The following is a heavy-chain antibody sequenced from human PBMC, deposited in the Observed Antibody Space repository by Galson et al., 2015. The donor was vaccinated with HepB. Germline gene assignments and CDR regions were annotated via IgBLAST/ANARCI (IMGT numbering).Heavy chain of an antibody. J-gene: IGHJ4*02. CDR1: GFTFSSYG. CDR2: IWYDGSNK. Sequence: SLRLSCAASGFTFSSYGMHWVRQAPGKGLEWVAVIWYDGSNKYYADSVKGRFTISRDNSKNTLYLQMNSLRAEDPAVYYCARDTDGDYEGLFDYWGQGTLVTVSS. CDR3: ARDTDGDYEGLFDY. D-gene: IGHD4-17*01. V-gene: IGHV3-33*08.